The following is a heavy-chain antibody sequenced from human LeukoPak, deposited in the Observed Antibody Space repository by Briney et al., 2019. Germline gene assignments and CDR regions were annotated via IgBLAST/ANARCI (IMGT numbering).Heavy chain of an antibody. Sequence: PSESLSLTCDVSDFSFSSGYFWGWIRQPPGKGLECIGSMYHSGSSYYNPSLKSRVSFSVDTSKNQFCLTLSSVTAADTAVYFCARDLLKYSGAIYNNFFYMDVWGKGTTVIVSS. J-gene: IGHJ6*03. CDR3: ARDLLKYSGAIYNNFFYMDV. CDR1: DFSFSSGYF. CDR2: MYHSGSS. D-gene: IGHD4-17*01. V-gene: IGHV4-38-2*02.